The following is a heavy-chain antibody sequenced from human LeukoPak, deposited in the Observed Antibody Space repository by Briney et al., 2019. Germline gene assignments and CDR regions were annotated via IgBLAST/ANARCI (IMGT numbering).Heavy chain of an antibody. Sequence: SVKVSCKASGGTFSSYAISWVRQAPGQGLEWMGGIIPIFGTADYAQKFQGRVTITADESTSTAYMELSRLRSEDTAVYYCARLQLQVYYYYYMDVWGKGTTVTVSS. CDR3: ARLQLQVYYYYYMDV. CDR2: IIPIFGTA. D-gene: IGHD5-18*01. V-gene: IGHV1-69*13. J-gene: IGHJ6*03. CDR1: GGTFSSYA.